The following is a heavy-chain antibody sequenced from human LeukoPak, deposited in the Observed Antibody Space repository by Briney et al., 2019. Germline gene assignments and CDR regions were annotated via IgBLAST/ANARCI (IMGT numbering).Heavy chain of an antibody. CDR2: ISYIGST. V-gene: IGHV4-59*11. CDR3: ARSLTYYYDNSGYYDAFDI. J-gene: IGHJ3*02. D-gene: IGHD3-22*01. CDR1: ADSFSSHY. Sequence: SSETLSLTCAVSADSFSSHYWTWIRQPPGKGLEWIGYISYIGSTNYNPSLKSRVTISIDTSKNQFSLKLSSVTAADTAVYYCARSLTYYYDNSGYYDAFDIWGQGTMVTVSS.